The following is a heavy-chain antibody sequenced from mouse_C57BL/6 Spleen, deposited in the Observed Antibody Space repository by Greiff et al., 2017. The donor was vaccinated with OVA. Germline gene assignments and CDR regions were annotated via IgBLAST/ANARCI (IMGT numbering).Heavy chain of an antibody. Sequence: EVQLQQSGPVLVKPGASVKMSCKASGYTFTDYYMNWVKQSHGKSLEWIGVINPYNGGTSYNQKFKGKATLTVDKSSSTAYMELNSLTSEDSAVYYCARGDSSGSLDYWGQGTTLTVSS. J-gene: IGHJ2*01. CDR3: ARGDSSGSLDY. CDR2: INPYNGGT. V-gene: IGHV1-19*01. D-gene: IGHD3-2*02. CDR1: GYTFTDYY.